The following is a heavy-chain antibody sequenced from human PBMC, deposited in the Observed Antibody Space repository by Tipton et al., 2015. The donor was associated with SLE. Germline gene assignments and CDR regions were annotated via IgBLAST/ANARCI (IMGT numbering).Heavy chain of an antibody. J-gene: IGHJ6*03. V-gene: IGHV3-7*03. Sequence: SLRLSCAASGFTFNSYLMTWVRQAPGKGLEWVASIKQDGSEKYYVDSVKGRFTTSRDNAKNSLYLQMNSLRAEDTAVYYCARDREERYYYYYMDVWGKGTTVTVSS. CDR1: GFTFNSYL. CDR2: IKQDGSEK. CDR3: ARDREERYYYYYMDV. D-gene: IGHD6-25*01.